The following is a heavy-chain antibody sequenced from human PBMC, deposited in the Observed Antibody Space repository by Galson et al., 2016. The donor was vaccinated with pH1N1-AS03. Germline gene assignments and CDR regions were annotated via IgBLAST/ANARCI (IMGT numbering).Heavy chain of an antibody. V-gene: IGHV3-64*01. CDR1: GFTFSDYA. Sequence: SLRLSCAASGFTFSDYAMHWVRQAPGKGLEYVSAISGDASGTYYANSVKGRLTISRDNSKNTVYLQMGSLRAEDMAVYYCARRRSYYDFWSGYSDYWGQGTLVTVSS. J-gene: IGHJ4*02. CDR3: ARRRSYYDFWSGYSDY. CDR2: ISGDASGT. D-gene: IGHD3-3*01.